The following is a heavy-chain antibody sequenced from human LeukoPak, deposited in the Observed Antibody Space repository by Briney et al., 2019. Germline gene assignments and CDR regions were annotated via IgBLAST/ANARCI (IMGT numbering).Heavy chain of an antibody. Sequence: GGSVRLSCAVSGFIFSDYYMTWIRQAPGKGLEWIAYISNSGNTIYYTDSVRGRFTISRENAKNSLYLQMNSLRAEETAVYYCARDSAPTVRFAFDIWGQGTMVTVSS. CDR2: ISNSGNTI. CDR1: GFIFSDYY. V-gene: IGHV3-11*01. CDR3: ARDSAPTVRFAFDI. D-gene: IGHD4-11*01. J-gene: IGHJ3*02.